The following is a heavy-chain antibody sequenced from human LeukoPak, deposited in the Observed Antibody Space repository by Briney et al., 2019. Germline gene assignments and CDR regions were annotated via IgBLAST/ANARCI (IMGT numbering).Heavy chain of an antibody. J-gene: IGHJ5*02. CDR2: IIPIFGTA. Sequence: ASVKVSCKASGGTFSSYAISWVRQAPGQGLEWMGGIIPIFGTANYAQEFQGRVTITADESTSTAYMELSSLRSEDTAVYYCARGGLRFLEWPRWFDPWGQGTLVTVSS. D-gene: IGHD3-3*01. CDR3: ARGGLRFLEWPRWFDP. CDR1: GGTFSSYA. V-gene: IGHV1-69*13.